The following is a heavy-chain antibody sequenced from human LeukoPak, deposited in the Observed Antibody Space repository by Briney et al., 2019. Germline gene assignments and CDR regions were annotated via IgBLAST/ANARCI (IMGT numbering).Heavy chain of an antibody. CDR3: ARAGRDGYNLFDY. V-gene: IGHV3-74*01. CDR1: GFTFSSYW. D-gene: IGHD5-24*01. Sequence: GGSLRLSCAASGFTFSSYWMHWVRQAPGKGVVWVSRINSDGSSTSYADSVKGRFTISRDNAKNTLYLQMNSLRAEDTAVYYCARAGRDGYNLFDYWGQGTLVTVSS. CDR2: INSDGSST. J-gene: IGHJ4*02.